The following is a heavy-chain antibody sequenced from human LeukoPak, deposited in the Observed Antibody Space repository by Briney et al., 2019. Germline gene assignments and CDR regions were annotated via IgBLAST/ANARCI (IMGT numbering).Heavy chain of an antibody. V-gene: IGHV3-23*01. D-gene: IGHD2-8*02. J-gene: IGHJ4*02. Sequence: PGGSLRLSCAAFGFTFSSYGMSWVRQPPGKGLEWVSSIFPSGGEIHYADSVRGRFTISRDNSKSTLSLRMNSLRADDTAIYYCATYRQVLLPFESWGQGTLVTVSS. CDR2: IFPSGGEI. CDR1: GFTFSSYG. CDR3: ATYRQVLLPFES.